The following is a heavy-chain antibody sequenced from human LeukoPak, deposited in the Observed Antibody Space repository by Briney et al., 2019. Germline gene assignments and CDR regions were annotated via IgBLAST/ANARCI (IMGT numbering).Heavy chain of an antibody. Sequence: GASVKVSCTVAGSTLTKISIDWVRQAPGKGLEWMSSLSPRDGETSNAQKFQGRFNMTADTSTDTAYMEMSSLDSGDTGVYYCATGAMVYDYWGQGTLVIVSS. J-gene: IGHJ4*02. CDR2: LSPRDGET. CDR3: ATGAMVYDY. V-gene: IGHV1-24*01. CDR1: GSTLTKIS. D-gene: IGHD3-10*01.